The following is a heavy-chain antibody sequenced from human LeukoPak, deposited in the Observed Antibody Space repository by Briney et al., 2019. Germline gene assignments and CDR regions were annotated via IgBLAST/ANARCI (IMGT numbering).Heavy chain of an antibody. CDR1: GYIFTGYY. V-gene: IGHV1-2*02. CDR3: ARGGGRYSSSWEIDY. D-gene: IGHD6-13*01. CDR2: INPNNGAT. J-gene: IGHJ4*02. Sequence: ASVKVSCKASGYIFTGYYLHWVRQAPGQGLEWMGWINPNNGATNYAQKFQGRVTMTRDTSISTAYMDLSSLRSDDTAVYYCARGGGRYSSSWEIDYWGQGTLVTVSS.